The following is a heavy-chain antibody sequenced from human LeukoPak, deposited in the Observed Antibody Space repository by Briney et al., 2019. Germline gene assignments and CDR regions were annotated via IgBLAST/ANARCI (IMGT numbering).Heavy chain of an antibody. D-gene: IGHD2-15*01. CDR2: ISAYNGNT. J-gene: IGHJ6*02. V-gene: IGHV1-18*01. Sequence: ASVKVSCKASGYTFTSYGISWVRQAPGQGLEWMGWISAYNGNTNYAQKLQGGVTMTTDTSTSTAYMELRSLRSDDTAVYYCARVSVYCSGGSCYSSYGMDVWGQGTTVTVSS. CDR3: ARVSVYCSGGSCYSSYGMDV. CDR1: GYTFTSYG.